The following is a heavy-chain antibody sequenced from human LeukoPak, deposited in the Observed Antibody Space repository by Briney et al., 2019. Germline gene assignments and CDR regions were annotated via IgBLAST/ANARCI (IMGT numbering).Heavy chain of an antibody. CDR3: ARFCCSSTSCYVCAGTNAFDI. J-gene: IGHJ3*02. CDR2: INHSGST. D-gene: IGHD2-2*01. CDR1: GASFSGYY. Sequence: SETLSLTCAVYGASFSGYYWSWIRQPLGKGLEWIGQINHSGSTNYNPSLKSRVTISVDTSKNQVSLKLTSVTAADTAVYYCARFCCSSTSCYVCAGTNAFDIWGQGTMVIVSS. V-gene: IGHV4-34*01.